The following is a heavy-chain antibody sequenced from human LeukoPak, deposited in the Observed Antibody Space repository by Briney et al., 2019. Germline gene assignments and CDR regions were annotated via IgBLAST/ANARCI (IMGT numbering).Heavy chain of an antibody. Sequence: SQILSLTCAISGDSVSSNSVAWNWIRQSPSRGLEWLGRTYYRSKWYNDYEVSVKSRISITPDTSKNQFSLQLNSVTPEDTAVYYCARDIEWAVAGSNLFDIWGQGTMVTVSS. CDR1: GDSVSSNSVA. V-gene: IGHV6-1*01. D-gene: IGHD6-19*01. J-gene: IGHJ3*02. CDR3: ARDIEWAVAGSNLFDI. CDR2: TYYRSKWYN.